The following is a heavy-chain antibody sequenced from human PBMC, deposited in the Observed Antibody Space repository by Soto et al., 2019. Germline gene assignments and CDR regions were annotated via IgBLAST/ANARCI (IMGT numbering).Heavy chain of an antibody. V-gene: IGHV1-8*01. J-gene: IGHJ6*02. CDR2: MSPNSGAT. Sequence: QVQLVQSGAEVTKPGASVKVSCRASGYTFTTYDINWVRQATGQGLEWMGWMSPNSGATGYAQKFQGRVTMTRDTSISTAYMELSNLRSEHTASYYCARGVDAGVDVWGQGTTVTVSS. CDR3: ARGVDAGVDV. CDR1: GYTFTTYD. D-gene: IGHD1-1*01.